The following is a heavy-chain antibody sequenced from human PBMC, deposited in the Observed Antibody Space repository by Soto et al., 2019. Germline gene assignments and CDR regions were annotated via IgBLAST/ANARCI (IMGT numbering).Heavy chain of an antibody. J-gene: IGHJ3*02. V-gene: IGHV4-30-2*01. Sequence: SETLSLTCAVSGGSISSGGYSWSWIRQPPGKGLEWIGYIYHSGSTYYNPSLKSRVTISVDRSKNQFSLKLSSVTAADTAVYYCASRLTYYYDSSGYYGAFDIWGQGTMGTASS. CDR1: GGSISSGGYS. D-gene: IGHD3-22*01. CDR3: ASRLTYYYDSSGYYGAFDI. CDR2: IYHSGST.